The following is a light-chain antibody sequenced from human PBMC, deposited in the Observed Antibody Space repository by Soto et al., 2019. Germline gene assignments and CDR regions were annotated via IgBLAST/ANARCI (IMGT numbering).Light chain of an antibody. J-gene: IGKJ1*01. V-gene: IGKV3-11*01. CDR2: DAS. Sequence: EIVLTQSPATLSLSPGERATLSCRASQSLSSYLAWYQQKFGQAPRLLIYDASNRATGIPARFSGSGSATDFTLTISSLEPEDFAIYYCQQRYNWPLTFGQGTKVEIK. CDR3: QQRYNWPLT. CDR1: QSLSSY.